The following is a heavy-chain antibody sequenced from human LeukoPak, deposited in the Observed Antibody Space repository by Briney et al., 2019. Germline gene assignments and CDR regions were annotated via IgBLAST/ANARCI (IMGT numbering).Heavy chain of an antibody. J-gene: IGHJ4*02. V-gene: IGHV4-4*07. CDR3: ARQGYTASYYFLDY. CDR1: GGSIRSYY. CDR2: IYTTGTT. Sequence: SETLSLTCTVSGGSIRSYYWGWVRQPAGKGLEWIGRIYTTGTTNYNPSLKSRLTMSVDTSKNQFSPNLRSVIAADTAVYYCARQGYTASYYFLDYWSQGTLVTVSS. D-gene: IGHD3-10*01.